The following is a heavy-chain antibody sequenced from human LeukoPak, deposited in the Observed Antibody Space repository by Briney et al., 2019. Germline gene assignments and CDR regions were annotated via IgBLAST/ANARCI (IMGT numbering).Heavy chain of an antibody. D-gene: IGHD6-13*01. CDR1: GGSISSYY. Sequence: PSETLSLTCTVSGGSISSYYWSWIRQPPGKGLEWIGYIYYSGSTNYNPSLKSRVTISVDTSKNQFSLKLSSVTAADTAVYYCARLGEAAAGSGWFDPWGQGTLVTVSS. V-gene: IGHV4-59*08. J-gene: IGHJ5*02. CDR2: IYYSGST. CDR3: ARLGEAAAGSGWFDP.